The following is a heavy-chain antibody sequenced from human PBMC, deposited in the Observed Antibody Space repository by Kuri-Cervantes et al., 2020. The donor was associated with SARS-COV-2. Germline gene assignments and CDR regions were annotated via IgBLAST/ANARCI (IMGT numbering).Heavy chain of an antibody. CDR1: GFSFSTNV. CDR3: ASGGPTVATLFAD. Sequence: GGSLRLSCAASGFSFSTNVMAWVRQAPGKGLEWVSTMSGSGASTHYADSVKGRFTISRDNSKNMLYLQMYSLRAEDTAVYYCASGGPTVATLFADWGQGTLVTVSS. V-gene: IGHV3-23*01. CDR2: MSGSGAST. J-gene: IGHJ4*02. D-gene: IGHD4-23*01.